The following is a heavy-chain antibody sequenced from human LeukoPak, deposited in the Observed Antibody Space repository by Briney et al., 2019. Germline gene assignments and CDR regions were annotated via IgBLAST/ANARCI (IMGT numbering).Heavy chain of an antibody. Sequence: SSETLSHTCTVSGASISGYYWSWIRQPPGKGLEWIGYIYYSGSTNYNPSLKSRLTISVDTSKNQFSLKLSSVTAADTAVYYCARGNGYKYYWGQGTLVTVSS. CDR3: ARGNGYKYY. V-gene: IGHV4-59*01. D-gene: IGHD5-18*01. J-gene: IGHJ4*02. CDR2: IYYSGST. CDR1: GASISGYY.